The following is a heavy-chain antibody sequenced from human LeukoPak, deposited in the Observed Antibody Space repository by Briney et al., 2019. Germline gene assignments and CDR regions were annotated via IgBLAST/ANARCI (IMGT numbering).Heavy chain of an antibody. Sequence: SETLSLTCSVSGDSVSRSDSYWDWIRQPPGKGLEWIGTIYYNGRTYYSPSLKSRVTMSVDPPNNQFSLNLRSVTAADTAVYYCARRRYYDGSGYLEWGQGTLLSVSS. CDR1: GDSVSRSDSY. J-gene: IGHJ1*01. V-gene: IGHV4-39*01. CDR2: IYYNGRT. D-gene: IGHD3-22*01. CDR3: ARRRYYDGSGYLE.